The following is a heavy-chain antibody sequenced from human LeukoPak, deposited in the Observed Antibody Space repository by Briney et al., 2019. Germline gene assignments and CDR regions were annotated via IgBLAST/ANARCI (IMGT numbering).Heavy chain of an antibody. D-gene: IGHD1-7*01. V-gene: IGHV3-21*01. J-gene: IGHJ4*02. CDR3: ASGSGGWNYDY. CDR2: ISSSSSYI. CDR1: GFTFSSYS. Sequence: GGSLRLSCAASGFTFSSYSMNWVRQAPGKGLEWVSSISSSSSYIYYADSVKGRFTISRDNAKSSLYLQMNSLRAEDTAVYYCASGSGGWNYDYWGQGTLVTVSS.